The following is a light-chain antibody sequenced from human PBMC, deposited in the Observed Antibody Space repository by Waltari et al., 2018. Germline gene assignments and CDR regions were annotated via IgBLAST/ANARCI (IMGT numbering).Light chain of an antibody. J-gene: IGKJ3*01. V-gene: IGKV2-30*02. CDR3: FQGTHWPPA. CDR2: KVS. Sequence: DVGLTQYPLSLPVTIGQSASISCRSTQSLVHSDGTTYFNWFQQRSGQSPRRLIYKVSSRDSGVPDRCSCSWSGTDFTLTISRVEAEDVGVYYCFQGTHWPPAFGPGTKVDIK. CDR1: QSLVHSDGTTY.